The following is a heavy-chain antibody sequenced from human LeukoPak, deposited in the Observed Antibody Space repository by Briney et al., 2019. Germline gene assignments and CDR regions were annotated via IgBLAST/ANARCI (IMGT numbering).Heavy chain of an antibody. Sequence: GASVKVSCKVSGYTLTELSMHWVRQAPGKGLEWMGGFDPEDGETIYAQKFQGRVTMTEDTSTDTAYMELSSLRSEDTAVYYCAAGPMVRGLYHYYYGMDVWGQGTTVTVSS. CDR2: FDPEDGET. CDR1: GYTLTELS. V-gene: IGHV1-24*01. D-gene: IGHD3-10*01. CDR3: AAGPMVRGLYHYYYGMDV. J-gene: IGHJ6*02.